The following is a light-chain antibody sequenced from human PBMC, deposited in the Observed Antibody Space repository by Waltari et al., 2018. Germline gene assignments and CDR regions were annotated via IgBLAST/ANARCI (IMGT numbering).Light chain of an antibody. CDR1: QSVSSY. CDR3: QQRSNWPLT. Sequence: EIVLTQSPATLSLSPGERATFSCRASQSVSSYFACYQQKPGQAPRLLIYDASNRATGIPARFSGSGSGTDFTLTISSLEPEDFAVYYCQQRSNWPLTFGGGTKVEIK. V-gene: IGKV3-11*01. J-gene: IGKJ4*01. CDR2: DAS.